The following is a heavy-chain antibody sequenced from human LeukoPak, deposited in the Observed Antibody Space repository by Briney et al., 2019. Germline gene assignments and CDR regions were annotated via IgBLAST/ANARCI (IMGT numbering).Heavy chain of an antibody. CDR3: ARDGWDYYDSSGYSGASFDI. Sequence: GGSLRLSCAASGFTLSSYWMSWVRQAPGKGLEWVANIKQDGSEKYYVDSVKGRFTISRDNAKNSLYLQMNSLRAEDTAVYYCARDGWDYYDSSGYSGASFDIWGQGTMVTVSS. V-gene: IGHV3-7*01. J-gene: IGHJ3*02. CDR2: IKQDGSEK. CDR1: GFTLSSYW. D-gene: IGHD3-22*01.